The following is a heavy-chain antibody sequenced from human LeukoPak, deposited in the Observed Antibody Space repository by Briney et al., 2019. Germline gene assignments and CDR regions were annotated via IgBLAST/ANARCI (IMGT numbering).Heavy chain of an antibody. V-gene: IGHV3-33*01. Sequence: GGSLRLSCAASGFTFSNYGMHWARQAPGKGPEWVAFIWPTGRHIFYGGSVRGRFTISRDNSLDILYLAMNTLRADDTAVYYCARDIWSGESRFLDYWGQGTLITVSS. CDR3: ARDIWSGESRFLDY. CDR2: IWPTGRHI. CDR1: GFTFSNYG. D-gene: IGHD3-10*01. J-gene: IGHJ4*02.